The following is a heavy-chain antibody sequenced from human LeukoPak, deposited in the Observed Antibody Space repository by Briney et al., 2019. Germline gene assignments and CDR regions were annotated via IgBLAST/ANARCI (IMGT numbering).Heavy chain of an antibody. CDR1: GFTFSSYA. Sequence: GGSLRLSCAASGFTFSSYAMHWVRQAPGKGLERVAVISYDGSNKYYADSVKGRFTISRDNSKNTLYLQMNSLRAEDTAVYYCAKNTQYSGYYDCWGQGTLVAVSS. D-gene: IGHD6-6*01. J-gene: IGHJ4*02. V-gene: IGHV3-30-3*02. CDR3: AKNTQYSGYYDC. CDR2: ISYDGSNK.